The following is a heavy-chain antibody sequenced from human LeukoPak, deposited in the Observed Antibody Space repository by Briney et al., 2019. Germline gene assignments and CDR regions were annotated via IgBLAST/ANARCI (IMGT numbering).Heavy chain of an antibody. J-gene: IGHJ4*02. V-gene: IGHV3-23*01. CDR3: AASLDLAVYGIDY. Sequence: GGSLRLSCAASGFTFSSYAVSWVRQSLGKGLKWVSGISGRGESTYYADYVKGRFTISKDNSRNTVYLQMNSLRAEDTAVYYCAASLDLAVYGIDYWGQGTLVTVSS. CDR1: GFTFSSYA. D-gene: IGHD2-8*02. CDR2: ISGRGEST.